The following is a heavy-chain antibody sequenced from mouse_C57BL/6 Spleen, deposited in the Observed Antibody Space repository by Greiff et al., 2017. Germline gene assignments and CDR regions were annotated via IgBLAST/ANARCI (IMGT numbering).Heavy chain of an antibody. J-gene: IGHJ4*01. CDR1: GYTFTSYG. CDR2: IYPRSGNT. Sequence: QVQLQQSGAELARPGASVKLSCKASGYTFTSYGISWVKQRTGPGLEWIGEIYPRSGNTYYNEKFKGKATLTADKSSSTAYMELRSLTSEDSAVYFCARGAGDYAMDYWGQGTSVTVSS. CDR3: ARGAGDYAMDY. V-gene: IGHV1-81*01.